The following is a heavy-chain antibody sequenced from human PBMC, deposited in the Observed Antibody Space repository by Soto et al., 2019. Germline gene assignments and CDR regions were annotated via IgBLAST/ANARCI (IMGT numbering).Heavy chain of an antibody. CDR3: ARDHGTTWYGPIGY. V-gene: IGHV3-33*01. D-gene: IGHD6-13*01. J-gene: IGHJ4*02. CDR2: IWYDGSNE. Sequence: QVQLVESGGGAVQPGRSLRLSCAASGFTFNTYGMHWVRQAPGKGLEWVAVIWYDGSNEFCADSVKGRFTISRDNSKNTLYLQMNSLRDEDTAIYYCARDHGTTWYGPIGYWGQGTLVTVSS. CDR1: GFTFNTYG.